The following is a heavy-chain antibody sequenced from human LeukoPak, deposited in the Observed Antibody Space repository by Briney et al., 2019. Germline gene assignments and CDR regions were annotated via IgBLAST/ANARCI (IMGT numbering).Heavy chain of an antibody. CDR2: IIPMFGTP. CDR3: AGPHCSGGTCRYYVAH. Sequence: ASAKVSCKASGGSFGSNAICWVRQAPGQGLEWMGGIIPMFGTPNCAQKFQGRLTITADESTSTIYMDLNSLRSEDTAVYYCAGPHCSGGTCRYYVAHWGQGTLVTVSS. D-gene: IGHD2-15*01. V-gene: IGHV1-69*13. J-gene: IGHJ4*02. CDR1: GGSFGSNA.